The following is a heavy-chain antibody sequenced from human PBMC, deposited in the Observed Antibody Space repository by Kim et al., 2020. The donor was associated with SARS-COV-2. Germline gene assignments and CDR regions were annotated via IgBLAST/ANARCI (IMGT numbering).Heavy chain of an antibody. Sequence: GGSLRLSCAASGFTFSNAWMSWVRQAPGKGLEWVGRIKSKTDGGTTDYAAPVKGRFTTSRDDSKNTLYLQMNSLKTEDTAVYYCTTYGYYDTSAGDYWGQGTLVTVSS. V-gene: IGHV3-15*01. CDR3: TTYGYYDTSAGDY. CDR2: IKSKTDGGTT. CDR1: GFTFSNAW. D-gene: IGHD3-22*01. J-gene: IGHJ4*02.